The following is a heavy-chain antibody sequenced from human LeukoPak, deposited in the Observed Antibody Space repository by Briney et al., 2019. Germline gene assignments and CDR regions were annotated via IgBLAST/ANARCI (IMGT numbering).Heavy chain of an antibody. Sequence: SETLSLTCTVSGDSIGSYYWSWIRQSAGKGLEWIGRMYTCGTTDYNPSLKSRVTMSVDTSKNQFSLKLNSVTAADTAVYYCARGGRYSAFWGQGTLVTVSS. J-gene: IGHJ4*02. CDR1: GDSIGSYY. D-gene: IGHD3-9*01. V-gene: IGHV4-4*07. CDR3: ARGGRYSAF. CDR2: MYTCGTT.